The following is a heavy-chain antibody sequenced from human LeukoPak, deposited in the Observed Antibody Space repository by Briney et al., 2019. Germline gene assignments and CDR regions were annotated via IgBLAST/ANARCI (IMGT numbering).Heavy chain of an antibody. CDR1: GYTFTSYG. D-gene: IGHD3-22*01. CDR2: ISAYNGNT. J-gene: IGHJ4*02. V-gene: IGHV1-18*01. Sequence: ASVRVSCKASGYTFTSYGISWVRQAPGQGLEWMGWISAYNGNTNYAQKLQGRVTMTTDTSTSTAYMELRSLRSDDTAVYYCARIGTYYYDSSGYRKWDYWGQGTLVTVSS. CDR3: ARIGTYYYDSSGYRKWDY.